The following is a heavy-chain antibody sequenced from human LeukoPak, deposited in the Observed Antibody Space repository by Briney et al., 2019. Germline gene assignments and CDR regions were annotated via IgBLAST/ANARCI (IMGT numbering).Heavy chain of an antibody. V-gene: IGHV4-4*07. Sequence: KPSETLSLTCTVSGGSISSYYWSWIRQPAGKGLEWIGRIYTSGSTNYNPSLKSRVTMSVDTSKNQFSLKLSSVTAADTAVYYCARDSPNSSSWYVGVYFDYWGQGTLVTVPS. D-gene: IGHD6-13*01. CDR1: GGSISSYY. CDR2: IYTSGST. CDR3: ARDSPNSSSWYVGVYFDY. J-gene: IGHJ4*02.